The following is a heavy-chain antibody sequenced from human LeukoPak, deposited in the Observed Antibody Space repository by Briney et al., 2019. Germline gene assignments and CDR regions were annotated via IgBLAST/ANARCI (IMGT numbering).Heavy chain of an antibody. J-gene: IGHJ4*02. CDR2: IYYSGST. CDR1: SGSISSGGYY. Sequence: NPSQTLSPTCTVSSGSISSGGYYWSWIRQHPGKGLEWIGYIYYSGSTYYNPSLKSRVTISVDTSKNQFSLKLSSVTAADTAVYYCARSITGTTLPFDYWGQGTLVTVSS. V-gene: IGHV4-31*03. CDR3: ARSITGTTLPFDY. D-gene: IGHD1-20*01.